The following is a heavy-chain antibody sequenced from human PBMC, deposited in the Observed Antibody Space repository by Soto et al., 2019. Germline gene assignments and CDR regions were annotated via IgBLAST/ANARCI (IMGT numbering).Heavy chain of an antibody. Sequence: QITLKESGPSLVKPTQTLTLTCTFSGFSLSTSGVGVGWIRQPPGKALEWLALIYWDDDKRYSPSLKSRLTTTQAPSKHQVVLTLTNMDPVDTATSDCAHRIAPRIFDSWGQGTLVTVSS. J-gene: IGHJ4*02. V-gene: IGHV2-5*02. CDR1: GFSLSTSGVG. CDR3: AHRIAPRIFDS. CDR2: IYWDDDK. D-gene: IGHD3-16*02.